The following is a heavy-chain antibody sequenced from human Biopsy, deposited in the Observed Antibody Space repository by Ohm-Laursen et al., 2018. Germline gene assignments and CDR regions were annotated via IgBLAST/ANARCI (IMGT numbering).Heavy chain of an antibody. CDR2: IYSSGGT. V-gene: IGHV4-4*07. J-gene: IGHJ3*01. Sequence: GTLSLTCTVSGGSIISYYWNWIRQPAGKGLEWIGRIYSSGGTKYNPSLRGRVSISVDTSNRQFSLRLTSVTAADTAVFFCARLYRLDDYWNDDPPDAFDVWGQGTMVTVPS. CDR3: ARLYRLDDYWNDDPPDAFDV. D-gene: IGHD3-3*01. CDR1: GGSIISYY.